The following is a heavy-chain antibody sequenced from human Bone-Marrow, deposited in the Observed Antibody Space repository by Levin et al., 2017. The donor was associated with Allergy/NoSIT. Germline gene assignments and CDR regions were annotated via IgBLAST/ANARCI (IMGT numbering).Heavy chain of an antibody. D-gene: IGHD5-18*01. CDR1: GYSFSNYW. Sequence: KVSCKASGYSFSNYWIGWVRQMPGKGLESMGIIFPGDSDTRYSPSFQGQVTISVDKSIPTAYLQWSSLRASDTAMYYCVRQGQGYSYVGYWGQGTLVTVSS. CDR2: IFPGDSDT. V-gene: IGHV5-51*01. J-gene: IGHJ4*02. CDR3: VRQGQGYSYVGY.